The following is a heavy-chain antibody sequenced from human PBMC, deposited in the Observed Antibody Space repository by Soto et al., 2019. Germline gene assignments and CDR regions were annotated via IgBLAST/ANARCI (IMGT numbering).Heavy chain of an antibody. CDR1: GGSFSSANYS. Sequence: QLQLQESGSGLVKPSQTLSLTCAVSGGSFSSANYSWTWIRQPPGKGLEWLGYIYHSGSTYYNPSLQERVTLAGSRSRNPLALNLSSGTGPGPAGFFCARVPPRWDFGLWGRGNPVTVSS. J-gene: IGHJ2*01. CDR2: IYHSGST. CDR3: ARVPPRWDFGL. V-gene: IGHV4-30-2*01.